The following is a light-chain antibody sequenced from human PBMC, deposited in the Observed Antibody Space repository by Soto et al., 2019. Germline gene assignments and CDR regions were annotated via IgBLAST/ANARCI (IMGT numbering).Light chain of an antibody. J-gene: IGKJ1*01. V-gene: IGKV3-20*01. Sequence: EIVLTQSPCTLSLSPGERATLSCRASQSFSSTYLAWYQQKPGQAPRLLIYGASSRATGIPDRFSGGGSGTDLSLTISRLDPEDFAVYYCQQYGSSPRTFGQGTKV. CDR2: GAS. CDR1: QSFSSTY. CDR3: QQYGSSPRT.